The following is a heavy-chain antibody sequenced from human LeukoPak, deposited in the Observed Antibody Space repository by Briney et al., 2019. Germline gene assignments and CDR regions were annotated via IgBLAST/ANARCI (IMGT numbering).Heavy chain of an antibody. CDR2: ISAYNGNT. CDR1: GGTFSSYA. Sequence: ASVKVSCKASGGTFSSYAISWVRQAPGQGLEWMGWISAYNGNTNYAQKLQGRVTMTTDTSTSTAYMELRSLRSDDTAVYYCARVLIAAAGTDAFDIWGQGTMVTVSS. CDR3: ARVLIAAAGTDAFDI. J-gene: IGHJ3*02. D-gene: IGHD6-13*01. V-gene: IGHV1-18*01.